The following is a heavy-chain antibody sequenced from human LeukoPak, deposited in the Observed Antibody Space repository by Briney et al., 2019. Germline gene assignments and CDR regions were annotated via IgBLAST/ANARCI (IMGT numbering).Heavy chain of an antibody. CDR2: IKQDGSEK. CDR3: ARERAGFYSSPYYLDY. D-gene: IGHD6-13*01. V-gene: IGHV3-7*03. CDR1: EFTFSNFW. Sequence: GGSLRLSCAASEFTFSNFWMGWVRQAPGKGLEWVANIKQDGSEKYYVDSVKGRFTISRDNAKNSLYLQMNSLRAEDTAVYYCARERAGFYSSPYYLDYWGQGTLVTVSS. J-gene: IGHJ4*02.